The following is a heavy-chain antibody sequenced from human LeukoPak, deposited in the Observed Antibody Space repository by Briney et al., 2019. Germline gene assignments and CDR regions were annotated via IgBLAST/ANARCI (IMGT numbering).Heavy chain of an antibody. CDR3: AREVRGSGRDFDY. CDR1: GFSFSKFY. CDR2: IGTRSNPI. J-gene: IGHJ4*02. D-gene: IGHD1-26*01. V-gene: IGHV3-11*01. Sequence: AGGSLRLSCAASGFSFSKFYMSWIRQAPGMGLEWISDIGTRSNPIYYAASVKGRFTISKDDGKNSLYLQMNSLRDEDTAVYFCAREVRGSGRDFDYWGQGILVTVST.